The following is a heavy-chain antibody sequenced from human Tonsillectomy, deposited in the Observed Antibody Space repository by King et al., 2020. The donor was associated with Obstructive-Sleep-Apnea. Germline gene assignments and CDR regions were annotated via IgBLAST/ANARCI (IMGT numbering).Heavy chain of an antibody. CDR2: MNLTRGNT. Sequence: QLVQSGAEVKKPGASVKGSCTASGYTFTNYDINWGRQATGQGLEWSGGMNLTRGNTGYAQKFHGRVTMTRNTAISTAYMELTSLRSEDTAVYYCARRRGAGSSDYWGQGTLVTVSS. CDR1: GYTFTNYD. D-gene: IGHD2-2*01. CDR3: ARRRGAGSSDY. J-gene: IGHJ4*02. V-gene: IGHV1-8*01.